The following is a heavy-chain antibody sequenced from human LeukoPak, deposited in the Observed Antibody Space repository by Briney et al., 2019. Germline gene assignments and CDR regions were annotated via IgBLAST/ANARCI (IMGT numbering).Heavy chain of an antibody. CDR1: GFTFSRYA. J-gene: IGHJ1*01. D-gene: IGHD3-22*01. CDR2: ISVSGGST. Sequence: GESLTLSCAASGFTFSRYAMTWVRQAPGRGLQWVSHISVSGGSTYYADSVKGRFTISRDNSDNTLYLQMNSLRAEDTAVYYCAKCTTMIVVVNSYFQHWGQGTLVTVSS. CDR3: AKCTTMIVVVNSYFQH. V-gene: IGHV3-23*01.